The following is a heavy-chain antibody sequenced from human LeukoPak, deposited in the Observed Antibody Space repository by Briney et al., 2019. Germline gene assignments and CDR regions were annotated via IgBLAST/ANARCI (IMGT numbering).Heavy chain of an antibody. CDR2: INHSGST. Sequence: SETLSLTCTVSGGSISSSSYYWGWIRQPPGKGLEWIGEINHSGSTNYNPSLKSRVTISVDTSKNQFSLKLSSVTAADTAVYYCARVPYSSSWRGDYWGQGTLVTVSS. J-gene: IGHJ4*02. V-gene: IGHV4-39*07. D-gene: IGHD6-13*01. CDR1: GGSISSSSYY. CDR3: ARVPYSSSWRGDY.